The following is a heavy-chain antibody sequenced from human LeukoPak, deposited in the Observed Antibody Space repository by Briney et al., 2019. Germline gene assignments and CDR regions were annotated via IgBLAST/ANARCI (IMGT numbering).Heavy chain of an antibody. V-gene: IGHV5-51*01. CDR3: ATHYGDYLYGMDV. CDR1: GYSFTSHW. D-gene: IGHD4-17*01. CDR2: IYPGDSDT. Sequence: GESLKISCKGSGYSFTSHWIGWVRRMPGKGLEWMGIIYPGDSDTRYSPSFQGQVTISADKSISTAYLQWSSLKTSDTAMYYCATHYGDYLYGMDVWGQGTTVTVSS. J-gene: IGHJ6*02.